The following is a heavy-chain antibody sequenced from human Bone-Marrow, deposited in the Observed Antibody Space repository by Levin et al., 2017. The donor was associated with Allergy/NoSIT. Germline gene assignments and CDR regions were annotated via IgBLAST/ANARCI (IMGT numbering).Heavy chain of an antibody. CDR1: GFTFSSYS. V-gene: IGHV3-48*01. CDR2: VSGRSSSI. Sequence: PGGSLRLSCAASGFTFSSYSMNWVRQAPGKGLEWVSYVSGRSSSIYYADSVKGRFTISRDNAKNSLYLQMNSLRAEDTAVYHCAQDSLSYNYYYMDVWGKGTTVTVSS. CDR3: AQDSLSYNYYYMDV. J-gene: IGHJ6*03.